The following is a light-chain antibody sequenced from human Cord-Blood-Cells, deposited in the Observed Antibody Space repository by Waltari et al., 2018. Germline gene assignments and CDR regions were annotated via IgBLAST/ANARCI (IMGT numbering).Light chain of an antibody. J-gene: IGLJ2*01. CDR2: GKN. V-gene: IGLV3-19*01. Sequence: SSELNQDPAVSVALGQTVRITCQGDNLRSYYASWYQQKPGQAPVLVIYGKNNRPSGIPDRFSGSSSGNTASLTITGAQAEDEADYYCNSRDSSGNHLVFGGGTKLTVL. CDR3: NSRDSSGNHLV. CDR1: NLRSYY.